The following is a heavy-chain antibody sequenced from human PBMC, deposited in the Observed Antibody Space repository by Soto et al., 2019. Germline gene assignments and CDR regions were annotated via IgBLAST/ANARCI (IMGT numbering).Heavy chain of an antibody. CDR2: MNPNSSNT. Sequence: ASVKVSCKASGYTFTSYDINWVRQATGQGLEWMGWMNPNSSNTGYAQKFQGRVTMTRNTSISTAYMELSSLRSEDTAVYYCALVPSIDDAFDIWGQGTMVTVSS. CDR3: ALVPSIDDAFDI. CDR1: GYTFTSYD. J-gene: IGHJ3*02. V-gene: IGHV1-8*01. D-gene: IGHD3-3*02.